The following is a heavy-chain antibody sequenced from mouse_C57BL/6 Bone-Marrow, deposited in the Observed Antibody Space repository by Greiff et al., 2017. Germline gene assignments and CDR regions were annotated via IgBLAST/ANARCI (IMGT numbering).Heavy chain of an antibody. CDR1: GFSLSTFGMG. CDR2: IWWDDDK. Sequence: QVTLKECGPGILQPSQTLSLTCSFSGFSLSTFGMGVGWIRPPSGKGLEWLAHIWWDDDKYYNPALKSRRTISKDTSKNQVFLKIANVDTADTATYYCERIGITTVVAPCFDYWGQGTTLSVSS. D-gene: IGHD1-1*01. CDR3: ERIGITTVVAPCFDY. V-gene: IGHV8-8*01. J-gene: IGHJ2*01.